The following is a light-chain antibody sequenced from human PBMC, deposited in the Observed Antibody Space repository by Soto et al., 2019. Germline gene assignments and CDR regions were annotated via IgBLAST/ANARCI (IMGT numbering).Light chain of an antibody. J-gene: IGKJ1*01. V-gene: IGKV2-28*01. CDR3: MQALQTPWT. CDR1: QSLLHSNGYNY. CDR2: LAS. Sequence: EIVMTQSPLPLSVTPGEPASISCRASQSLLHSNGYNYLDWYVQKPGQSPQLLINLASNRASGVPDNFSGSGTGTDFTLNIRRVEAEDVGIYYCMQALQTPWTFGQGTKVDIK.